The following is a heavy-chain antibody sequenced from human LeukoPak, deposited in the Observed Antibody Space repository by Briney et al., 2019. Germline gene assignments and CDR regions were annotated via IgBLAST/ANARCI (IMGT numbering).Heavy chain of an antibody. CDR1: GGSFSGYY. V-gene: IGHV4-34*01. J-gene: IGHJ4*02. Sequence: SETLSLTCALYGGSFSGYYWSWIRHPPGKGLEGIGEINHSGSTNYYPSLKSRVTISVDTSKNQFSLQLSSVTAADTAVYYCARDNVAAAGSSPTPSDYWGQGTLVTVSS. CDR3: ARDNVAAAGSSPTPSDY. D-gene: IGHD6-13*01. CDR2: INHSGST.